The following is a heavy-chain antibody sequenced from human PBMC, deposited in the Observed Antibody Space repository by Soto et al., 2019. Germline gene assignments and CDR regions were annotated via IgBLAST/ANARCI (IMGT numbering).Heavy chain of an antibody. Sequence: SETLSLTCTDSNGSGSGEYWSWIGQSPGKGLEWIGYIYYSGYTNYNPSLKSRVTISVDPSKTQFSLRLTSVTAADTAVYYCVRLRGYCITTGCHGSYAMDVWGQGTAVT. J-gene: IGHJ6*02. V-gene: IGHV4-59*08. CDR2: IYYSGYT. CDR1: NGSGSGEY. CDR3: VRLRGYCITTGCHGSYAMDV. D-gene: IGHD2-2*01.